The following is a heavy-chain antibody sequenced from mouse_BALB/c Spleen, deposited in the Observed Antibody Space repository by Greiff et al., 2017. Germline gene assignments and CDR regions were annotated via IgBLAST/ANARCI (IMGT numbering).Heavy chain of an antibody. D-gene: IGHD2-4*01. CDR2: INPYNDGT. CDR3: ARSTMITTRYYYAMDY. CDR1: GYTFTSYV. V-gene: IGHV1-14*01. Sequence: VQLQQSGPELVKPGASVKMSCKASGYTFTSYVMHWVKQKPGQGLEWIGYINPYNDGTKYNEKFKGKATLTSDKSSSTAYMELSSLTSEDSAVYYCARSTMITTRYYYAMDYWGQGTSVTVSS. J-gene: IGHJ4*01.